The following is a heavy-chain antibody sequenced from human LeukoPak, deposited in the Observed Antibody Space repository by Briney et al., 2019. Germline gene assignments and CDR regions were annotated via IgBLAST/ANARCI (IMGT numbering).Heavy chain of an antibody. CDR2: ISSSGSMI. J-gene: IGHJ4*02. Sequence: GGSLRLSCAASVFTFSDYYMSWIRQAPGRGREWVSYISSSGSMIYYADSVKGGFTISRDNAKNALYLQMNSLRAEDRAVYYCARDSRCGEWELKGSFDYWGKGTLVTVSS. V-gene: IGHV3-11*01. D-gene: IGHD1-26*01. CDR1: VFTFSDYY. CDR3: ARDSRCGEWELKGSFDY.